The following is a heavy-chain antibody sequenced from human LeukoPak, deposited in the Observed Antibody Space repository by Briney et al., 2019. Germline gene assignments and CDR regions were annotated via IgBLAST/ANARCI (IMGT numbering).Heavy chain of an antibody. CDR1: GYTFTSYG. D-gene: IGHD2-21*02. V-gene: IGHV1-2*02. CDR2: INPNSGGT. Sequence: ASVKVSCKASGYTFTSYGISWVRQAPGQGLEWIGWINPNSGGTNYARKFQGRVTMTRDTSISTAYMELSRLRSDDTAVYYCARDAFAYCGGDCYYYFDYWGQGTLVTVSS. CDR3: ARDAFAYCGGDCYYYFDY. J-gene: IGHJ4*02.